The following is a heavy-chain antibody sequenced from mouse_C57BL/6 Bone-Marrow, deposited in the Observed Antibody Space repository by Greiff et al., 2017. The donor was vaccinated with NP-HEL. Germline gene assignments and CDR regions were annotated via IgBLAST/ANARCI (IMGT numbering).Heavy chain of an antibody. V-gene: IGHV5-17*01. Sequence: EVKLMESGGGLVKPGGSLKLSCAASGFTFSDYGMHWVRQATEQGLEWVAYISSGSSTIYYADTVKGRVTISRDNAKNTLFLQMTSLRSEDTAMYYCARPYDSNYPWFAYWGQGTLVTVSA. D-gene: IGHD2-5*01. CDR1: GFTFSDYG. CDR2: ISSGSSTI. CDR3: ARPYDSNYPWFAY. J-gene: IGHJ3*01.